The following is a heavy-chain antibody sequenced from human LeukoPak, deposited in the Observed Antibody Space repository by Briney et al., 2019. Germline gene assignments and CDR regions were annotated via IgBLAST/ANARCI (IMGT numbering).Heavy chain of an antibody. J-gene: IGHJ4*02. CDR2: IYYSGST. CDR1: GGSISSYY. D-gene: IGHD3-9*01. CDR3: ARAIAYYDILTGYYRRVPFFDY. V-gene: IGHV4-59*01. Sequence: PSQTLSLTCTVSGGSISSYYWSWIRQPPGKGLEWIGYIYYSGSTNYNPSLKSRVTISVDTSKNQFSLKLSSVTAADTAVYYCARAIAYYDILTGYYRRVPFFDYWGQGTLVTVSS.